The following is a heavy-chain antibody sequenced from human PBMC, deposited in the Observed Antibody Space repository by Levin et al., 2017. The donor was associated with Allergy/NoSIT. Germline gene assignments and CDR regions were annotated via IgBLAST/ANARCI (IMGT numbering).Heavy chain of an antibody. V-gene: IGHV1-69*13. J-gene: IGHJ4*02. CDR1: GGTFSSYA. CDR3: AREARYYDSSGYWWCVY. D-gene: IGHD3-22*01. Sequence: SVKVSCKASGGTFSSYAISWVRQAPGQGLEWMGGIISIFGTANYAQKFQGRVTITADESTSTAYMELSSLRSEDTAVYYCAREARYYDSSGYWWCVYWGQGTLVTVSS. CDR2: IISIFGTA.